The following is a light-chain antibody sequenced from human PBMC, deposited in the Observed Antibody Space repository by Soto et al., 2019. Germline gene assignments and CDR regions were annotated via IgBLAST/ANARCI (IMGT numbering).Light chain of an antibody. J-gene: IGLJ1*01. CDR1: TSDIGGYDY. CDR3: SSHGGNSPDV. Sequence: QSVLTQPTSASGSPGQSVAISCTGTTSDIGGYDYVSWYQQHPGKAPKLMIYEVNKRPSGVPDRFSGSKSGNTASLTVSGLQAEDEADYYCSSHGGNSPDVFGTGTKLTVL. CDR2: EVN. V-gene: IGLV2-8*01.